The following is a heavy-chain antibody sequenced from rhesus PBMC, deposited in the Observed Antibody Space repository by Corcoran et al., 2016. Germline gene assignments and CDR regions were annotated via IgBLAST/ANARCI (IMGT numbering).Heavy chain of an antibody. V-gene: IGHV4-169*02. J-gene: IGHJ4*01. CDR1: GGSISSSY. CDR3: ASGAAAGYY. Sequence: QLQLQESGPGLVKPSETLSVTCAVSGGSISSSYWSWIRQAPGKGLEWIGYIYGSGSSTNYNPSLKSRVSLSVDTSKNQLSLKLSSVTAADTAVDYCASGAAAGYYWGQGVLVTVSS. D-gene: IGHD6-25*01. CDR2: IYGSGSST.